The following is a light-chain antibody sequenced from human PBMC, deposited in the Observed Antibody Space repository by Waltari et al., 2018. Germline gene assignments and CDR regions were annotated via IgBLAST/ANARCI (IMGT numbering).Light chain of an antibody. Sequence: DIQMTHSPSSVSASVGDRVTITCRARQSISRWLAWYQQKPGKAPELLIYAASSLQSGVPSRFSGSGFGTEFTLTISSLQPEDFATYYCQEANNFPYTFGQGTKVEIK. V-gene: IGKV1-12*01. CDR3: QEANNFPYT. CDR1: QSISRW. CDR2: AAS. J-gene: IGKJ1*01.